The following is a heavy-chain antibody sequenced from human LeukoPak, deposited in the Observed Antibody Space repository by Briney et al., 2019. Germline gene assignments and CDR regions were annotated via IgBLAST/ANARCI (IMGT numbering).Heavy chain of an antibody. D-gene: IGHD7-27*01. CDR2: LSSSSSVI. CDR1: GFTFSTYA. V-gene: IGHV3-48*01. Sequence: PGGSLRLSCATSGFTFSTYAMDWVRQAPGKGLEWVSYLSSSSSVIYHADSVKGRFTISRDNAKNSLYLQMNSLRTEDAAVYYCVRDGSSWGNFDYWGQGTLVSVSS. CDR3: VRDGSSWGNFDY. J-gene: IGHJ4*02.